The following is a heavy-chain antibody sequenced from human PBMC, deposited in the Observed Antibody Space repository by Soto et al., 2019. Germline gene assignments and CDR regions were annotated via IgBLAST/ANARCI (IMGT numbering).Heavy chain of an antibody. CDR3: ARGRYYYDGMDV. Sequence: PGGSLRLSCAAPGFTFSSYWMHWVRQAPGKGLVWVSRLNSDGSSTNYADSMRGRFTISRDNAKNTLYLQMNSLRVEDTAVYYCARGRYYYDGMDVWGQGTTVTVSS. J-gene: IGHJ6*02. V-gene: IGHV3-74*01. CDR2: LNSDGSST. CDR1: GFTFSSYW.